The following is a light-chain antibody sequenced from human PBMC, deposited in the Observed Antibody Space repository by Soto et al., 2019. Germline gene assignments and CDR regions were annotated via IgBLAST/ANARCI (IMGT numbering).Light chain of an antibody. J-gene: IGKJ1*01. CDR2: GAS. CDR1: QSVTTN. CDR3: QQHNNWPPWT. V-gene: IGKV3-15*01. Sequence: EIVMTQSPATLSVSPGERATLSCRASQSVTTNSAWYQQKPGQAPRLLMYGASTRATGIPDRFSASGSGTEFTLTISGLQSEDFAVYYCQQHNNWPPWTFGQGTKVEIK.